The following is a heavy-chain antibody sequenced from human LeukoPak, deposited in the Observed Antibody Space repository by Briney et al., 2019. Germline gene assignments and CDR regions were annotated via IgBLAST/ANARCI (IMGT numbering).Heavy chain of an antibody. D-gene: IGHD3-22*01. CDR2: ISAYNGNT. CDR3: ARGGDSSGYHYSLPLDY. Sequence: ASVKVSCKASGYTFTSYAMNWVRQAPGQGLEWMGWISAYNGNTNYAQKLQGRVTMTTDTSTSTAYMELRSLRSDDTAVYYCARGGDSSGYHYSLPLDYWGQGTLVTVSS. V-gene: IGHV1-18*01. J-gene: IGHJ4*02. CDR1: GYTFTSYA.